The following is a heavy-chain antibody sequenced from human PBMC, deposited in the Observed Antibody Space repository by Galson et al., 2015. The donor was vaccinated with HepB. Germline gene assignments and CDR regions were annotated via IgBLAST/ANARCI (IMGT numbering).Heavy chain of an antibody. CDR2: ISVSGGVT. D-gene: IGHD4-17*01. Sequence: SLRLSCAASGFTFTSYVMSWVRQAPGKGLEWVSGISVSGGVTYYADSVKGRLAISRDNSKSTLYLQMSNLRDEDTAIYYCAKGTDYGEFASWGPGTLVTVSS. J-gene: IGHJ5*01. CDR3: AKGTDYGEFAS. CDR1: GFTFTSYV. V-gene: IGHV3-23*01.